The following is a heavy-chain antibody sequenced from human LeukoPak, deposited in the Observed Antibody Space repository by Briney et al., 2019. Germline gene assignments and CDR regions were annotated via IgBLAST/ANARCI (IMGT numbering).Heavy chain of an antibody. CDR2: IYYSGST. V-gene: IGHV4-59*01. CDR3: ARDQGSWWFDP. J-gene: IGHJ5*02. Sequence: SETLSLTCTVSGXSISSYYGNWIRQPPGKGLEWIGYIYYSGSTDYNPSLKSRVTISLDTSKNQFSLKLTSVTAADTAVYYCARDQGSWWFDPWGQGTLVTVSS. D-gene: IGHD1-26*01. CDR1: GXSISSYY.